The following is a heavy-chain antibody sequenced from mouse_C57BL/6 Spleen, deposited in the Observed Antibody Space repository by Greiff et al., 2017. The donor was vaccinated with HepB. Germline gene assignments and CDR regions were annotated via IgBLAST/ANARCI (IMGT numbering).Heavy chain of an antibody. CDR1: GYTFTDYY. D-gene: IGHD2-3*01. CDR2: INPNNGGT. Sequence: EVQLQQSGPELVKPGASVKISCKASGYTFTDYYMNWVKQSHGKSLEWIGDINPNNGGTSYNQKFKGKATLTVDKSSSTAYMELRSLTSEDSAVYYCARYDDAMDYWGQGTSVTVSS. CDR3: ARYDDAMDY. J-gene: IGHJ4*01. V-gene: IGHV1-26*01.